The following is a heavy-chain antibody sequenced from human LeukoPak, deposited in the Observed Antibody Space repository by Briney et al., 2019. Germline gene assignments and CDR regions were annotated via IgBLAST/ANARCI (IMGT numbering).Heavy chain of an antibody. CDR1: GYTFTSYY. CDR3: AMGILTGYYMVY. Sequence: VASVKVSCKASGYTFTSYYMHWVRQAPGQGLEWMGIINPSGGSTSYAQKFQGRVTMTRDTSTSTVYVELSSLRSEDTAVYYCAMGILTGYYMVYWGQGTLVTVSS. V-gene: IGHV1-46*01. D-gene: IGHD3-9*01. CDR2: INPSGGST. J-gene: IGHJ4*02.